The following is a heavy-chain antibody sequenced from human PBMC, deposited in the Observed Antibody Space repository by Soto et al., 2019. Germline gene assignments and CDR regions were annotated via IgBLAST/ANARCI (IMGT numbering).Heavy chain of an antibody. CDR1: WLHQWWLLL. V-gene: IGHV4-30-2*01. Sequence: TSETLSPHLRCLWWLHQWWLLLLELDPAATREGLEWIGFIYNSGSTYYNSSLKNRVTISVDRSKNHFFLNLTSVTAEDTAVYYCAKSGWGYSYGFDYWGQGTLVTVSS. J-gene: IGHJ4*02. CDR3: AKSGWGYSYGFDY. D-gene: IGHD5-18*01. CDR2: IYNSGST.